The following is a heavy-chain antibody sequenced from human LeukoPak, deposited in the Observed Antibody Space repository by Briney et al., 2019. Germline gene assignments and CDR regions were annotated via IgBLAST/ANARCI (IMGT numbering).Heavy chain of an antibody. J-gene: IGHJ4*02. CDR1: GGSISSGGYY. CDR3: ATSGGYCSSTSCYGY. V-gene: IGHV4-30-2*01. Sequence: SETLSLTCTVSGGSISSGGYYWSWIRQPPGKGLEWIGYTYHSGSTYYNPSLKSRVTISVDRSKNQFSLKLSSVTAADTAVYYCATSGGYCSSTSCYGYWGQGTLVTVSS. CDR2: TYHSGST. D-gene: IGHD2-2*01.